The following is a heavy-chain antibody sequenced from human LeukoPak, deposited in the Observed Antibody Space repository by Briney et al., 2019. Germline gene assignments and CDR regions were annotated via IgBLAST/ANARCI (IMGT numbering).Heavy chain of an antibody. CDR1: GFTFSSYA. J-gene: IGHJ4*02. Sequence: PGVPLRLSCAASGFTFSSYAVSWVRQAPGEGLEWVSAISGSGGSTYYADSVKGRFTISGDNSKNTLYLQMNSLRAEDTAVYYCASDPPTTVTTFGDYWGQGTLVTVSS. CDR2: ISGSGGST. D-gene: IGHD4-17*01. V-gene: IGHV3-23*01. CDR3: ASDPPTTVTTFGDY.